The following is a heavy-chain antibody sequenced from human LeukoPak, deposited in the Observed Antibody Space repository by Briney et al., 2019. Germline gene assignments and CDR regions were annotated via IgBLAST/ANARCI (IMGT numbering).Heavy chain of an antibody. V-gene: IGHV4-59*01. CDR1: GGSISSYY. D-gene: IGHD1-26*01. CDR2: IYYSGST. CDR3: ARAIVGATMKGSDYYYYMDV. J-gene: IGHJ6*03. Sequence: SETLSLTCTVSGGSISSYYWSWIRQPPGKGLEWIGYIYYSGSTNYNPSLKSRVTISVDTSKNQFSLKLSSVTAADTAVYYCARAIVGATMKGSDYYYYMDVWGKGTTVTISS.